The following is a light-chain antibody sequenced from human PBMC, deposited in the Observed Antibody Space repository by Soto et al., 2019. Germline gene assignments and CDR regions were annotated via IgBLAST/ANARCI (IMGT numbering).Light chain of an antibody. CDR1: SSDVGGYDY. J-gene: IGLJ1*01. CDR2: EVT. CDR3: SSYTGGNPSYV. V-gene: IGLV2-8*01. Sequence: QSLLTQPPAASGSPGQSVTISCTGTSSDVGGYDYVSWYQQHPGKAPKLMIYEVTIRPSGVSDRFSGSKSGNTASLTVSGLQAEDEADSYCSSYTGGNPSYVFGTGTKVTVL.